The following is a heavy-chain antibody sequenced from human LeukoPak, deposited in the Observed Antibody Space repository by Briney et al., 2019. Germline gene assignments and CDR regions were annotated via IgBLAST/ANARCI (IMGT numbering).Heavy chain of an antibody. CDR1: GGSISGGGYS. D-gene: IGHD2-21*02. J-gene: IGHJ4*02. CDR3: ARGWGPAYCGGDCHRHFDY. CDR2: IYNSGST. V-gene: IGHV4-30-4*07. Sequence: SETLSLTCAVSGGSISGGGYSYNWIRQPPGKGLEWIGYIYNSGSTSYNPSLKSRVTMSVDTSMNHFSLRLSFVTAADTAVYYCARGWGPAYCGGDCHRHFDYWGQGALVTVSS.